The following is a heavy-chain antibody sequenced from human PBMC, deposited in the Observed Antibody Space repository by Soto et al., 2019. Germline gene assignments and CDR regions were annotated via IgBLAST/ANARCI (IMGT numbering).Heavy chain of an antibody. D-gene: IGHD2-15*01. Sequence: EVQLLEAGGDLIQPGGSLRLSCAASGFTFSSYTMTWVRQAPGKGLEWVSAINGGGGSTYYADSVKGRFTISRDNSKDTLYLQMNSLRAEDTAVYYCAKDKVCSGGSCYHDYWGQGTLVTVSS. CDR1: GFTFSSYT. CDR2: INGGGGST. V-gene: IGHV3-23*01. J-gene: IGHJ4*02. CDR3: AKDKVCSGGSCYHDY.